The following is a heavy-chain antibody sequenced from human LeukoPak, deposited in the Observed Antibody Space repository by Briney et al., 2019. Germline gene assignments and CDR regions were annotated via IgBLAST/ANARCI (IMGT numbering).Heavy chain of an antibody. CDR1: GGSISSSSYY. Sequence: PSETLSLTCTVSGGSISSSSYYWGWIRQPPGKGLEWIGSIYYSGSTYYNPSLKSRVTISVDRSKNQFSLKLSSVTAADTAVYYCARGSSDCSSTSCYTGFDYWGQGTLVTVSS. J-gene: IGHJ4*02. D-gene: IGHD2-2*02. CDR3: ARGSSDCSSTSCYTGFDY. CDR2: IYYSGST. V-gene: IGHV4-39*07.